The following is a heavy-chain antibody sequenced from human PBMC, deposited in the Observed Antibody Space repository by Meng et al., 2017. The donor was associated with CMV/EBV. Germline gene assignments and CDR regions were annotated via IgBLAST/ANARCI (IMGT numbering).Heavy chain of an antibody. CDR1: GFTFSSYS. D-gene: IGHD7-27*01. J-gene: IGHJ3*02. CDR3: VFPKGGRGDDAFDI. CDR2: ISSSSSTI. V-gene: IGHV3-48*04. Sequence: GGSLRLSCAASGFTFSSYSMNWVRQAPGKGLEWVSYISSSSSTIYYADSVKGRFTISRDNAKNSLYLQMNSLRAEDTAMYYCVFPKGGRGDDAFDIWGQGTMVTVSS.